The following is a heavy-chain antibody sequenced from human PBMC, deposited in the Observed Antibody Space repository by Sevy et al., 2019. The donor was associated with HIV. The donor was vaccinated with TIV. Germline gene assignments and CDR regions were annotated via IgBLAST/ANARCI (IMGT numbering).Heavy chain of an antibody. J-gene: IGHJ6*02. Sequence: GGSLRLSCAASGFNFISYGMHWVRQAPGKGLEWVAVIWEDGDRRYYAYSVKGRFTISRDNSQNTIYLQMNSLRGEDTAVYYCAREWVPPGPLIDNFSLDVWGQGTTVTVSS. D-gene: IGHD1-1*01. CDR2: IWEDGDRR. CDR3: AREWVPPGPLIDNFSLDV. V-gene: IGHV3-33*01. CDR1: GFNFISYG.